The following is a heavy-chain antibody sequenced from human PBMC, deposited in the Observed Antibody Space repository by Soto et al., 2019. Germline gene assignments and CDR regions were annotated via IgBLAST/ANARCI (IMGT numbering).Heavy chain of an antibody. V-gene: IGHV1-69*02. CDR3: ATNYGSGSAHFDY. Sequence: QVQLVQSGAEVKKPGSSVKVSCTASGGTFNFYSISWVRQAPGQGLEWVGRVIPMVGMSEYAQKFQGRVTITADKSTSTAYMNLRSRRSEDKAVYYCATNYGSGSAHFDYWGQGTLVTVSS. CDR1: GGTFNFYS. J-gene: IGHJ4*02. CDR2: VIPMVGMS. D-gene: IGHD3-10*01.